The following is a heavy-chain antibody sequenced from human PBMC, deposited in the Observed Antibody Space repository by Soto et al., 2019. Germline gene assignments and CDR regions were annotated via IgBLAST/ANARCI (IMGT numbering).Heavy chain of an antibody. V-gene: IGHV3-7*01. J-gene: IGHJ4*02. CDR1: GFTFSRYW. D-gene: IGHD3-16*01. CDR3: ARDVYDYTGGSYGTGSGDS. CDR2: IKQDGSEK. Sequence: EVQLVESGGGLVQPGGSLRLSCAASGFTFSRYWMSWVRQAPGKGLEWVANIKQDGSEKYYVDSVKDRFTISRDNAKNSVTLQMNSLRAEDTAVYYCARDVYDYTGGSYGTGSGDSWGQGTLVTVS.